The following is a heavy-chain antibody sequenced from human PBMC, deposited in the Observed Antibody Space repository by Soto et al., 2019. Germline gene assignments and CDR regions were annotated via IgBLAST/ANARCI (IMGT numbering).Heavy chain of an antibody. CDR3: ASSIVATINFDY. J-gene: IGHJ4*02. CDR1: GGSFSGYY. V-gene: IGHV4-59*01. CDR2: IYYSGST. Sequence: PSETLSLTCAVYGGSFSGYYWSWILQPPGKGLEWIGYIYYSGSTNYNPSLKSRVTISVDTSKNQFSLKLSSVPAADTAVYYCASSIVATINFDYWGQGTLVTVSS. D-gene: IGHD5-12*01.